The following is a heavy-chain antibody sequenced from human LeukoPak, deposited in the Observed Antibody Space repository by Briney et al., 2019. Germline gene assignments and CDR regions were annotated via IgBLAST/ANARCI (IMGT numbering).Heavy chain of an antibody. V-gene: IGHV3-30*04. CDR2: ITYDESRK. J-gene: IGHJ3*02. Sequence: GGSLRLSCAASGFTFRNYAMQWGRQAPGKGVEWVGRITYDESRKFFADSVKGRFTISRDNSTNTLYLEMNSLTHEATAVYYCATTQGHCDFSRCRTTHYSFDIWGQGTMVTVS. CDR3: ATTQGHCDFSRCRTTHYSFDI. D-gene: IGHD3-3*01. CDR1: GFTFRNYA.